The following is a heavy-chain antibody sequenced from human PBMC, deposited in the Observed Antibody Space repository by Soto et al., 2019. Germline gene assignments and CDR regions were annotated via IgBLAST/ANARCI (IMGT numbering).Heavy chain of an antibody. CDR2: IYSGGST. CDR3: ARGGGLSSSWSDSAFDI. CDR1: GFTVSSNY. Sequence: GGSLRLSCAASGFTVSSNYMSWVRQAPGKGLEWVSVIYSGGSTYYADSVKGRFTISRDNSKNTLYLQMNSLRAEDTAVYYCARGGGLSSSWSDSAFDIWGQGTMVTVSS. J-gene: IGHJ3*02. D-gene: IGHD6-13*01. V-gene: IGHV3-53*01.